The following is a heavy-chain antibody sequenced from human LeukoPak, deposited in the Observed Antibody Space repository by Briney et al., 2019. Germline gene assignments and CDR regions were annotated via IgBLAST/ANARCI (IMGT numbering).Heavy chain of an antibody. CDR2: IIPIFGTA. CDR1: GGTFSSYA. J-gene: IGHJ5*02. V-gene: IGHV1-69*13. Sequence: SVKVSCKASGGTFSSYAISWVRQAPGQGLEWMGGIIPIFGTANYAQKFQGRVTITADESTSTAYMELSSLRSEDTAVYYCARDQQLVYRGWFDPWGQGTLVTVSS. CDR3: ARDQQLVYRGWFDP. D-gene: IGHD6-13*01.